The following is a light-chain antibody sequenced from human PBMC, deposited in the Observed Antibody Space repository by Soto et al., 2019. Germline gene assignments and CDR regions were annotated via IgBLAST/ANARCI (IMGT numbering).Light chain of an antibody. CDR3: QQRSNWPREVT. CDR2: DAS. CDR1: QSVRSS. J-gene: IGKJ3*01. V-gene: IGKV3-11*01. Sequence: EIVLTQSPDTLSLSPGERATLSCRASQSVRSSLAWYQQKPGQAPRLLIYDASNRDTGIPARFSGSGSGTDFTLTISSLGPEDFAVYYCQQRSNWPREVTFGPGTKVDIK.